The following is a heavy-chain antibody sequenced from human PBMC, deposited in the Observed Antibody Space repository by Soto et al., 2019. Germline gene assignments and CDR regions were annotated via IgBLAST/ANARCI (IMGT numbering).Heavy chain of an antibody. D-gene: IGHD6-13*01. J-gene: IGHJ4*02. CDR2: IYHSGST. V-gene: IGHV4-4*02. CDR1: GDSISSRNG. CDR3: ARDYSSSWYRPYYLDY. Sequence: SETLSLTCAVWGDSISSRNGWSWVRQRPGEGLEWIGEIYHSGSTNYNPSLKSRVTISVDKSKNQLSLKLSSVPAADTAVYYCARDYSSSWYRPYYLDYLGQGNLVPVSP.